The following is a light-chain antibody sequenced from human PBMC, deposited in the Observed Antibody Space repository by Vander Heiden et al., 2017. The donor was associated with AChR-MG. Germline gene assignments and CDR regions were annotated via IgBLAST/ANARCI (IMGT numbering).Light chain of an antibody. CDR3: PQRNSGPPLYT. Sequence: EIVLPQLPATLSLSPGERATLSCRASQSVSSYLAWHEKNPGESPRLLIYDASNSATGIPARFSGSRASTAFALPISSLGPADFAVYYCPQRNSGPPLYTFGQGTKLEIK. CDR1: QSVSSY. J-gene: IGKJ2*01. CDR2: DAS. V-gene: IGKV3-11*01.